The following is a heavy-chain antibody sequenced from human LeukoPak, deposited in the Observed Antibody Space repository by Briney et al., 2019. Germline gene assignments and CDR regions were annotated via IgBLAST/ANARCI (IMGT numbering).Heavy chain of an antibody. CDR3: ARGSRIAAAGTNSFDY. CDR2: ISSSSSYT. CDR1: GFTFSDYY. J-gene: IGHJ4*02. D-gene: IGHD6-13*01. V-gene: IGHV3-11*05. Sequence: GGSLRLSCAASGFTFSDYYMSWIRQAPGKGLEWVSYISSSSSYTNYADSVKGRFTISRDNAKNPLYLQMNSLRAEDTAVYYCARGSRIAAAGTNSFDYWGQGTLVTVSS.